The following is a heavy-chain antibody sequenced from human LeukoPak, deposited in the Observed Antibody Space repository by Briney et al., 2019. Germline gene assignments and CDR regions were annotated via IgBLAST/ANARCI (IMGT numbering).Heavy chain of an antibody. V-gene: IGHV1-3*01. Sequence: ASVKVSCKASGYTFTTYAMHWVRQAPGQRLEWMGWINAGYGNTKYSQEFQGRLTMTRDTSISTAYMELSRLRSDDTAVYYCARGPRSLSSSWYNWFDPWGQGTLVTVSS. CDR2: INAGYGNT. CDR1: GYTFTTYA. J-gene: IGHJ5*02. D-gene: IGHD6-13*01. CDR3: ARGPRSLSSSWYNWFDP.